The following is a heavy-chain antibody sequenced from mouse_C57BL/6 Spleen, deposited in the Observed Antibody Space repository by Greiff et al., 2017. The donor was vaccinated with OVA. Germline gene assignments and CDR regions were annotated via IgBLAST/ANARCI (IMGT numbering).Heavy chain of an antibody. CDR1: GYSITSGYY. CDR3: AREMVAMDY. Sequence: EVQLQQSGPGLVKPSQSLSLTCSVTGYSITSGYYWNWIRQFPGNKLEWMGYISYDGSNNYNPSLKNRISITRDTSKNQFFLKLNSVTTEDTATYYCAREMVAMDYWGQGTSVTVSS. D-gene: IGHD1-1*02. V-gene: IGHV3-6*01. J-gene: IGHJ4*01. CDR2: ISYDGSN.